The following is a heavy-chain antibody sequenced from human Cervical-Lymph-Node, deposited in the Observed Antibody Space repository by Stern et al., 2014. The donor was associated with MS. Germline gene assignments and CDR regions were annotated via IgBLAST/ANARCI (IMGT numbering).Heavy chain of an antibody. J-gene: IGHJ4*02. D-gene: IGHD6-13*01. Sequence: QVQLVESGAEVKKPESSVKVSCKASGGSFSSFDISWVRQAPGQRLEWLGERSPMFGVANYAQNFQVRVTFTADESTSTAYMELNSLRSEDTAVYYCARHQGGIAANWGQGTLVTVSS. CDR1: GGSFSSFD. CDR3: ARHQGGIAAN. CDR2: RSPMFGVA. V-gene: IGHV1-69*01.